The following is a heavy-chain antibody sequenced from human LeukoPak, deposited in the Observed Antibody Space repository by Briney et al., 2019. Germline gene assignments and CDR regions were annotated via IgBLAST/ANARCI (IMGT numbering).Heavy chain of an antibody. CDR1: GGSSSGYY. V-gene: IGHV4-34*01. CDR2: INHSGST. D-gene: IGHD1-1*01. J-gene: IGHJ4*02. CDR3: ARHSSTGLAY. Sequence: PSETLSLTCAVYGGSSSGYYWSWIRQPPGKGLEWIGEINHSGSTNYDPSLKSRVTISVDTSKNQFSLKMSSVTAADTAVYFCARHSSTGLAYWGRGTLVTVSS.